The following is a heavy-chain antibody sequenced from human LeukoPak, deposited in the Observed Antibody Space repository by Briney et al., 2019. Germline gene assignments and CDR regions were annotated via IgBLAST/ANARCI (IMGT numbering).Heavy chain of an antibody. J-gene: IGHJ4*02. CDR1: GFTFSTYW. D-gene: IGHD5-18*01. V-gene: IGHV3-74*01. CDR2: INTDGSST. Sequence: QPGGSLRLSCAASGFTFSTYWMHWVRQAPGKGLVWVSRINTDGSSTSYADSVMGRFTISRDNAKNTLYLQMNSLRAEDTAVYYCARDRGYSYGYSFDYWGQGTLVTVSS. CDR3: ARDRGYSYGYSFDY.